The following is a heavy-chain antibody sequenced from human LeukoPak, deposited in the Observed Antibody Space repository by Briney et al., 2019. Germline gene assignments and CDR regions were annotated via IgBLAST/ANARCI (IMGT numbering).Heavy chain of an antibody. Sequence: SEILSLTCTVFGASISSHYWSWIRQSPGKGLEWIGDIYSSGGTNYRASLDSRVTISLDASKSQFPLNLRSVTAADTAVYYCARVSERRGWFDPWGQGTLVTVSS. CDR3: ARVSERRGWFDP. J-gene: IGHJ5*02. CDR1: GASISSHY. CDR2: IYSSGGT. D-gene: IGHD1-1*01. V-gene: IGHV4-59*11.